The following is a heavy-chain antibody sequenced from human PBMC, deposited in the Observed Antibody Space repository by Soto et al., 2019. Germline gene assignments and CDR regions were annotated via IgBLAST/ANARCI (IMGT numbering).Heavy chain of an antibody. CDR2: ISYSGRST. CDR3: AKTFEGAAMGLFDY. V-gene: IGHV3-23*01. Sequence: GGSLRLSCAASAFTFSNYAMTWVRQAPGKGLEWVSTISYSGRSTYYADSVKGRFTISRDNSKNTLYLQMNSLRAEDTAVSYCAKTFEGAAMGLFDYWGQGTLVTVSS. CDR1: AFTFSNYA. D-gene: IGHD5-18*01. J-gene: IGHJ4*02.